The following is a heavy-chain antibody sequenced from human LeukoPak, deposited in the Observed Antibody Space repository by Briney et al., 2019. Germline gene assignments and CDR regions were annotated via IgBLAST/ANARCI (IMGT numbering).Heavy chain of an antibody. CDR2: IKQDESQK. D-gene: IGHD2-2*03. CDR1: GFTFSSYW. V-gene: IGHV3-7*01. CDR3: ARDQAVDSVYREDS. Sequence: GGSLRLSCAASGFTFSSYWMTWVRQAPGKGLEWVANIKQDESQKYYVDSVKGRFTISRDNAKNSLFLQMNSLRAEDTAVYYCARDQAVDSVYREDSWGQGTLVTVSS. J-gene: IGHJ4*02.